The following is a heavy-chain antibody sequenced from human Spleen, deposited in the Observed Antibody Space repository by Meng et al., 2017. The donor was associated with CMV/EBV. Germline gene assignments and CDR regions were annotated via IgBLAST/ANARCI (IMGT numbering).Heavy chain of an antibody. J-gene: IGHJ5*02. CDR1: GFSLSTSGVG. V-gene: IGHV2-5*01. D-gene: IGHD3-9*01. Sequence: SGPTLVKPTQTLTLTCTFSGFSLSTSGVGVGWIRQPPGKALEWLALIYWNDDKRYSPSLKSRLTITKDTSKNQVVLTMTNMDPVDTATYYCAHSRTYYDILTGYYAGNWFDPWGQGTLVTSPQ. CDR2: IYWNDDK. CDR3: AHSRTYYDILTGYYAGNWFDP.